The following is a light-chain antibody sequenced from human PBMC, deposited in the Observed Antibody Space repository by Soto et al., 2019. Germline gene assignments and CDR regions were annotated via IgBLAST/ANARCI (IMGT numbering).Light chain of an antibody. J-gene: IGKJ5*01. V-gene: IGKV1-39*01. CDR1: QSISSY. CDR2: AAS. Sequence: DIQMTQSPSSLSASVGDRVTITCRASQSISSYLNWYQQKPGKAPKLLIYAASSLQSGVPSRFSASGSGTDFTLTISSLQPEDFATYYCQRSYSNLVVTFGQGTRLEIK. CDR3: QRSYSNLVVT.